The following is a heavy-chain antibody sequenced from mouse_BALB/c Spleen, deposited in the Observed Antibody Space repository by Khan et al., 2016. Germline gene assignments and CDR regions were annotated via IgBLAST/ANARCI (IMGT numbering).Heavy chain of an antibody. CDR3: ARLHYYGRVAY. CDR1: GFDFSRYW. CDR2: INPDSSTI. D-gene: IGHD1-2*01. V-gene: IGHV4-1*02. Sequence: LQLQESGGGLVQPGGSLKLSCAASGFDFSRYWMSWVRQAPGKGLEWIGEINPDSSTINYTPSLKDKFIISRDNAKNTLYLQMSKVRSEDTALYYCARLHYYGRVAYWSQGTLVAVYA. J-gene: IGHJ3*01.